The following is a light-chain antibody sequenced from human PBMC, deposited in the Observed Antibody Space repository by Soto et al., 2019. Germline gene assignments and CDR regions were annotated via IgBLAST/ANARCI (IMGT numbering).Light chain of an antibody. Sequence: DIPMTQSPSSLSASVGDRVTITCQASQDINNYLNWYQQKSGKAPKLLIYDASDLETGVPSRFSGSGSGTDFTFSISSLQPEDIATYYCQQYDTLPLTFGGGTKVEIK. J-gene: IGKJ4*01. CDR1: QDINNY. V-gene: IGKV1-33*01. CDR3: QQYDTLPLT. CDR2: DAS.